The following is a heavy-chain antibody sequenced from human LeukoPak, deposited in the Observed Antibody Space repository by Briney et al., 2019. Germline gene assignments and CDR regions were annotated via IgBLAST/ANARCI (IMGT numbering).Heavy chain of an antibody. CDR3: ATDLDSRFDY. Sequence: SETLSLTCAVSGYSISSGYYWGWIRQPPGKGLEWIGSIYHSGSTYYNPSLKSRVTISVDTSKNQFSLRLSPVTAADTAIYYCATDLDSRFDYWGQGTLVTVSS. CDR2: IYHSGST. D-gene: IGHD6-13*01. V-gene: IGHV4-38-2*02. J-gene: IGHJ4*02. CDR1: GYSISSGYY.